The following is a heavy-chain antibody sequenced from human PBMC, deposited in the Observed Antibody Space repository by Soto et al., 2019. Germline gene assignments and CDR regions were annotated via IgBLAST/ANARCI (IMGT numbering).Heavy chain of an antibody. V-gene: IGHV4-39*01. J-gene: IGHJ6*02. D-gene: IGHD1-7*01. CDR1: GGSISSSSYY. CDR3: ASSGETKWNYPVYYYYYGMDV. CDR2: IYYSGST. Sequence: SETLSLTCTVSGGSISSSSYYWGWIRQPPGKGLEWIGSIYYSGSTYYNPSLKSRVTISVDTSRNQFSLKLSSVTAADTAVYYCASSGETKWNYPVYYYYYGMDVWGQGTTVTVSS.